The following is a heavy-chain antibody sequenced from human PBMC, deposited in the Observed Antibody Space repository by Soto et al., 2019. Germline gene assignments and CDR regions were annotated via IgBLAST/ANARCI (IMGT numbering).Heavy chain of an antibody. D-gene: IGHD6-13*01. Sequence: GASVKVSCKASGYTFTSYYMHWVRQAPGQGLEWMGIINPSGGSTSYAQKFQGRVTMTRDTSTSTVYMELSSLRSEDTAVYYCAREIISAAASSYYYGMDAWGEGPTVTV. CDR1: GYTFTSYY. J-gene: IGHJ6*01. CDR3: AREIISAAASSYYYGMDA. CDR2: INPSGGST. V-gene: IGHV1-46*01.